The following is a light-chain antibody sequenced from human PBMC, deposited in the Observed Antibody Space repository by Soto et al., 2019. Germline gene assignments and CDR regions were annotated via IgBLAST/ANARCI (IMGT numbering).Light chain of an antibody. J-gene: IGKJ5*01. CDR3: QQYGSSWWT. V-gene: IGKV3-15*01. Sequence: EIVMTQSPATLSVSPGERATLSCRAGQSVGTNLAWYQQKPGQAPRLLIYGASTRATGIPARFSGSGSGTEFTLTVSSLQSEDFAVYYCQQYGSSWWTFGQGTRLEIK. CDR1: QSVGTN. CDR2: GAS.